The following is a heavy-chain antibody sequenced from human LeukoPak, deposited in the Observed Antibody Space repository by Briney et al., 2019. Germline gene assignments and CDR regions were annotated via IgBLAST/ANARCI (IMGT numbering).Heavy chain of an antibody. J-gene: IGHJ6*03. D-gene: IGHD3-10*01. CDR1: GYSFTSYW. CDR2: IYPGDSDT. V-gene: IGHV5-51*01. CDR3: ARHSGKMDYYYYYMDV. Sequence: GESLKISCKGSGYSFTSYWIGWVRQMPGKGLAWMGIIYPGDSDTRYSPSFQGQVTISADKSISTAYLQWSSLKASDTAIYYCARHSGKMDYYYYYMDVWGKGTTVTVSS.